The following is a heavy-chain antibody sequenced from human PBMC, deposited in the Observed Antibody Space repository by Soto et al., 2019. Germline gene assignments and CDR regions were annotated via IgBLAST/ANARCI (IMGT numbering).Heavy chain of an antibody. CDR1: GFTFSSYA. Sequence: GSLRLSCAASGFTFSSYAMHWVRQAPGKGLEWVAVISYDGSNKYYADSVKGRFTISRDNSKNTLYLQMNSLRAEDTAVYYCARDSSGWPYYYYGMDVWGQGTTVTVSS. J-gene: IGHJ6*02. D-gene: IGHD6-19*01. CDR3: ARDSSGWPYYYYGMDV. CDR2: ISYDGSNK. V-gene: IGHV3-30-3*01.